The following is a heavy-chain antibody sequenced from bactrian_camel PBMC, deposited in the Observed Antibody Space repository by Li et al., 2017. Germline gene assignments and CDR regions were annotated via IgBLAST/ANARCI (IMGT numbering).Heavy chain of an antibody. CDR1: LDTLRINY. J-gene: IGHJ4*01. Sequence: HVQLVESGGGSVQAGGSLRLSCAASLDTLRINYVGWFRQAPGKAREGVAAITRSNAYTYYAASVKGRFTISREKPMTIVYLEMNSLKIEDTAVYYCALGSSRQATMTARGKGTQVTVS. V-gene: IGHV3-3*01. D-gene: IGHD3*01. CDR2: ITRSNAYT.